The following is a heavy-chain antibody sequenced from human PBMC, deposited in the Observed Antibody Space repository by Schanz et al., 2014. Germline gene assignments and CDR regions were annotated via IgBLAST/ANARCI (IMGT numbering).Heavy chain of an antibody. CDR1: GFTFSDYG. D-gene: IGHD3-10*01. CDR3: ARALLGVMCGMDV. CDR2: ISAGRPI. V-gene: IGHV3-48*01. Sequence: EVQLVQSGGGLVQPGGSLRLSCVASGFTFSDYGMNWVRQAPGKGLEWVAHISAGRPIYNGDSVKGRFTVSSDNAQNSLYLQMNXXXXXXXXXYYCARALLGVMCGMDVWGQGTTVTVSS. J-gene: IGHJ6*02.